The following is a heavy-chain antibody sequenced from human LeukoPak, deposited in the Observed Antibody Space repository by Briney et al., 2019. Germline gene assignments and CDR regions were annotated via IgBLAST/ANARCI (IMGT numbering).Heavy chain of an antibody. V-gene: IGHV3-30*02. Sequence: GGSLRLSCAASGFTFSSYGMHWVRQAPGKGLEWVAFIRYDGSNKYYADSVKGRFTISRDNSKNPLYLQMNSLRAEDTAVYNCAKDGKTRNVWALSDIVVVPAAISGTSSNYYYYMDVWGKGTTVTVSS. CDR3: AKDGKTRNVWALSDIVVVPAAISGTSSNYYYYMDV. CDR2: IRYDGSNK. J-gene: IGHJ6*03. CDR1: GFTFSSYG. D-gene: IGHD2-2*02.